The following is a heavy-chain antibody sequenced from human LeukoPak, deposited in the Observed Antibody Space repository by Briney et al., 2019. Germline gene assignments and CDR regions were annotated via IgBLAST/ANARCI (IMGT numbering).Heavy chain of an antibody. J-gene: IGHJ3*01. V-gene: IGHV3-23*01. D-gene: IGHD3-3*01. CDR1: GFTFSSFA. Sequence: GGSLRLSCTASGFTFSSFAMNWVRQVPGKGLEWVSVVTGDSGTIHYSDSVKGRFTISRGNSKNTLYLQMNNLRAEDTAVYYCAKGWSGYFRSPFDLWGQGTMVTASS. CDR2: VTGDSGTI. CDR3: AKGWSGYFRSPFDL.